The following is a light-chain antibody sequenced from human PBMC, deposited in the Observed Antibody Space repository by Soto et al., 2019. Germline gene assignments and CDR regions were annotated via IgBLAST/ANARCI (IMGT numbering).Light chain of an antibody. CDR3: SSYSSSSTQVV. J-gene: IGLJ2*01. CDR1: SSDVGDYNY. V-gene: IGLV2-14*03. Sequence: QSALTQPASVSGSPGQSITISCTGTSSDVGDYNYVAWYQQHPGKVPKLMIFDVVKRPSGVSNRFSGSKSGNTASLTISGLQAEDEADYYCSSYSSSSTQVVFGGGTKITVL. CDR2: DVV.